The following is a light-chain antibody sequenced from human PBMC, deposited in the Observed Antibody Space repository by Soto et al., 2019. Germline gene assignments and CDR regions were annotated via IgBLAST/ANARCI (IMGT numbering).Light chain of an antibody. Sequence: DIPMTQSPSSLSASVGDRVTITCRASESIANYLYWYQQKPGKAPNLLIYAASTLQTGVPSRFSGSGSGTDFTLTISSLQTEDFATYFFQQGYISPYTFGQWTKLYI. CDR3: QQGYISPYT. V-gene: IGKV1-39*01. CDR1: ESIANY. CDR2: AAS. J-gene: IGKJ2*01.